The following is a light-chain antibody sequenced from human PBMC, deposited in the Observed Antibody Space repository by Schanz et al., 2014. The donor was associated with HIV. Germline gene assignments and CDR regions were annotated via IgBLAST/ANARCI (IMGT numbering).Light chain of an antibody. V-gene: IGKV3-15*01. CDR1: VSVGSN. Sequence: EIVMTQSPATLSVSPGERVTLSCRASVSVGSNLAWYQHKPGHPPRPLIHSASTRTTDVPVRFSGGGSGTDFTLTISSLQPEDSAAYYCQQYRAWPPFTFGQGTRLEIK. CDR2: SAS. J-gene: IGKJ2*01. CDR3: QQYRAWPPFT.